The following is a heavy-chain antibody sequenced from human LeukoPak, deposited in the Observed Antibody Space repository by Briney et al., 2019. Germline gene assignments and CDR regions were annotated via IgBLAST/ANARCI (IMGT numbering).Heavy chain of an antibody. CDR3: ASGMVRGVRLKRRYYFDY. V-gene: IGHV4-59*08. D-gene: IGHD3-10*01. CDR1: GGSISNYY. CDR2: IYYSGST. J-gene: IGHJ4*02. Sequence: SETLSLTCTVSGGSISNYYWSWIRQPPGKGLEWIGYIYYSGSTNYNPSLKSRVTISVDTSKNQFSLNLSSVTAADTAVYYCASGMVRGVRLKRRYYFDYWGQGTLVTVSS.